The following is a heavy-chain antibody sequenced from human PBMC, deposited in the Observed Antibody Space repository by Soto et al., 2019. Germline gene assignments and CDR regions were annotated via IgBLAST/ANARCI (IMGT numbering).Heavy chain of an antibody. CDR1: GGSFSGYY. CDR2: INHSGST. Sequence: QVQLQQWGAGLLKPSETLSLTCAVYGGSFSGYYWSWIRQPPGKGLEWIGEINHSGSTNYNPSLKSRVTISVDTSKTQFSLTLSSVTAADTAVYYCARVTGRYYYGMDVWGQGTTVTVSS. V-gene: IGHV4-34*01. J-gene: IGHJ6*02. CDR3: ARVTGRYYYGMDV.